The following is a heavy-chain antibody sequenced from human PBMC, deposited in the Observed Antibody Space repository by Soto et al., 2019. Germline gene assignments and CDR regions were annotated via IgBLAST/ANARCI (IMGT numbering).Heavy chain of an antibody. CDR1: GGSISSYY. CDR3: ARGLTPNYYDSSGYYPDTNNWFDP. J-gene: IGHJ5*02. Sequence: PSETLSLTCTVSGGSISSYYWSWIRQPPGKGLEWIGYIYYSGSTNYNPSLKSRVTISVDTSKNQFSLKLSSVTAADTAVYYCARGLTPNYYDSSGYYPDTNNWFDPWGQGTLVTVSS. CDR2: IYYSGST. V-gene: IGHV4-59*08. D-gene: IGHD3-22*01.